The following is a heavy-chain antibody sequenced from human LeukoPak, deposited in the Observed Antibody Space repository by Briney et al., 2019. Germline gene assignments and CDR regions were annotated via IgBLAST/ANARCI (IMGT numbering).Heavy chain of an antibody. J-gene: IGHJ6*03. D-gene: IGHD3-10*01. CDR3: ARDATMVPLYYYYYMDV. CDR2: INSSSGYI. Sequence: GGSLRLSCAAPGFTFRNYNMNWVRQAPGKGLEWVSSINSSSGYIYYADSVKGRFTISRDNAKNSLYLQMNSLRAEDTAVYYCARDATMVPLYYYYYMDVWGKGTTVTVSS. V-gene: IGHV3-21*01. CDR1: GFTFRNYN.